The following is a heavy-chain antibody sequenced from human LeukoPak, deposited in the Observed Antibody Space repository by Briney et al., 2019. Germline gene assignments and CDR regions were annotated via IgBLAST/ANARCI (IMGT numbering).Heavy chain of an antibody. Sequence: GGSLRLSCAASGFTFSSYSMNWVRQAPGKGLEWVSYISSRSRTISYAESVKGRFTISRDNAKNSLYLQMNSLRAEDTAVYYCAREWYYDFWSGYPGALQFDPWGQGTLVTVSS. CDR3: AREWYYDFWSGYPGALQFDP. D-gene: IGHD3-3*01. CDR2: ISSRSRTI. V-gene: IGHV3-48*01. J-gene: IGHJ5*02. CDR1: GFTFSSYS.